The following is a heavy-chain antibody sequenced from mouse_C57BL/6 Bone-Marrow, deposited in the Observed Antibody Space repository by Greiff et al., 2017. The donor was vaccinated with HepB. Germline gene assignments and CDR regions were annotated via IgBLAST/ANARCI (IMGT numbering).Heavy chain of an antibody. Sequence: LMESGGGLVKPGGSLKLSCAASGFTFSSYAMAWVRQTPEKRLEWVATISDGGSYTYYPENVKGRFTISRDNAKNNLYLQMSHLKSEDTAMYYCARAYGSSFFAYWGQGTLVTVSA. V-gene: IGHV5-4*01. J-gene: IGHJ3*01. D-gene: IGHD1-1*01. CDR1: GFTFSSYA. CDR2: ISDGGSYT. CDR3: ARAYGSSFFAY.